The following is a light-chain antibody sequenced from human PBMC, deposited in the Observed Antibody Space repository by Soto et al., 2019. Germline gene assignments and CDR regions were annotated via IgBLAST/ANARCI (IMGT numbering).Light chain of an antibody. Sequence: IQMTQSPSSLSASVGDRVTITCRASQSFSGFLNWYQQKPGTAPNLLIYAASTLQRGVPSRFSGSGSGTDFTLTISSLQPEDSTTYYCQQSYSTPQTFGQGTKVDIK. CDR3: QQSYSTPQT. V-gene: IGKV1-39*01. CDR1: QSFSGF. J-gene: IGKJ1*01. CDR2: AAS.